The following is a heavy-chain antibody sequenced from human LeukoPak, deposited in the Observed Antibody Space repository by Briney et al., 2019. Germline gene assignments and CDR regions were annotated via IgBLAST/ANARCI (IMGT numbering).Heavy chain of an antibody. CDR2: ISSSSSYI. D-gene: IGHD2-15*01. CDR3: AKDLLRYCSGGSCYSGWFDP. V-gene: IGHV3-21*01. CDR1: GFTFSSYT. J-gene: IGHJ5*02. Sequence: TGGSLRLSCAASGFTFSSYTMNWVRQAPGKGLEWVSSISSSSSYIYYTDSVKGRFTISRDNAKDSLYLQMNSLRAEDTAVYYCAKDLLRYCSGGSCYSGWFDPWGQGTLVTVSS.